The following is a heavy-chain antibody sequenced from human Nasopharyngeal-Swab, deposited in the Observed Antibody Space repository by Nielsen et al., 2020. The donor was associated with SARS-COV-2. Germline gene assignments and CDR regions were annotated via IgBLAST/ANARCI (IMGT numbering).Heavy chain of an antibody. Sequence: GGSLRLSCAASGFTFSSYAIHWVRQAPGKGLEWVTFISYDGRNKYYADSVKGRFTISRDNSKNTLYLQMNSLRAEDTAVYYCATDYYDSSGAHGVFDYWGQGTLVTVSS. V-gene: IGHV3-30*04. J-gene: IGHJ4*02. D-gene: IGHD3-22*01. CDR2: ISYDGRNK. CDR3: ATDYYDSSGAHGVFDY. CDR1: GFTFSSYA.